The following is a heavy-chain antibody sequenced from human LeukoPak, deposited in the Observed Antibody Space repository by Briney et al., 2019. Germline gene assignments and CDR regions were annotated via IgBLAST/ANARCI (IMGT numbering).Heavy chain of an antibody. CDR1: GGSFSGYY. CDR3: ARALGYCSSTSCFEFDY. D-gene: IGHD2-2*01. CDR2: INHSGST. V-gene: IGHV4-34*01. Sequence: SETLSLTCAVYGGSFSGYYWSWIRQPPGKGLEWIGEINHSGSTNYNPSLKSRVTISVDTSKSQFSLKLSSVTAADTAVYYCARALGYCSSTSCFEFDYWGQGTLVTVSS. J-gene: IGHJ4*02.